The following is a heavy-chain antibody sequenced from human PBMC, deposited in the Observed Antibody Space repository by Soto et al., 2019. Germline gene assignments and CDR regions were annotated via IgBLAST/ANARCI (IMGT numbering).Heavy chain of an antibody. CDR2: ISDSGGST. Sequence: GGSLRLSCVVSGSTFSSDDMSWVRQAPGRGLEWVSCISDSGGSTYYADSVKGRFTISRDNAKNTLYLQMKSLRVEDTALYYCAKDGGWSLAVAGLFDYWGPGTQVTVSS. V-gene: IGHV3-23*01. D-gene: IGHD6-19*01. J-gene: IGHJ4*02. CDR1: GSTFSSDD. CDR3: AKDGGWSLAVAGLFDY.